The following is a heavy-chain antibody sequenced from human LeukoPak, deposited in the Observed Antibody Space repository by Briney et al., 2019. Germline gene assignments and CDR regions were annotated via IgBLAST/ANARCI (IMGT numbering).Heavy chain of an antibody. J-gene: IGHJ4*02. CDR3: ARDTGVMTTVTTAEY. D-gene: IGHD4-17*01. CDR1: GFTFSSYS. V-gene: IGHV3-21*01. CDR2: ISSSSSYI. Sequence: AGGSLRLSCAASGFTFSSYSMNWVRQAPGKGLEWVSSISSSSSYIYYADSVKGRFTISRDNAKNSLYLQMNSLRAEDTAVYYCARDTGVMTTVTTAEYWGQGTLVTVSS.